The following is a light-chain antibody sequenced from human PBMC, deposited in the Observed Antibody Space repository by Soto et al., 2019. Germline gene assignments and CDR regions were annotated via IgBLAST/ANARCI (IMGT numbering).Light chain of an antibody. CDR2: DVS. J-gene: IGLJ2*01. CDR1: SSDVGGYNY. V-gene: IGLV2-14*01. CDR3: SSYRRSSTLVV. Sequence: QSALTQPASVSGSPGQSITISCTGTSSDVGGYNYVSWYQQHPGKAPKLMIYDVSNRPSGVSNRFSGSKSGNTASLTISGLQAEDEADYYCSSYRRSSTLVVFGGGTKVTVL.